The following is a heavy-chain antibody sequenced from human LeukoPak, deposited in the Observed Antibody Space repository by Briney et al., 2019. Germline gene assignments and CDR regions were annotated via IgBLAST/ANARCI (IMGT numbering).Heavy chain of an antibody. CDR2: ISYDGSNK. CDR3: TRGPPDGSGNYYPGDF. CDR1: GFTFSSYA. V-gene: IGHV3-30-3*01. J-gene: IGHJ4*02. Sequence: PGRSLRLSCAASGFTFSSYAMHWVRQAPGKGLEWVAVISYDGSNKYYADSVKGRFTISRDNSKNTLYLQMNSLRVEDTAVYYCTRGPPDGSGNYYPGDFWGQGTLVTVSS. D-gene: IGHD3-10*01.